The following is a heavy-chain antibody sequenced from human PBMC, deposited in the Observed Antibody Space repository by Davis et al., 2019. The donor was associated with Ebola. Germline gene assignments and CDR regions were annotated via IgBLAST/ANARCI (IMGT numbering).Heavy chain of an antibody. CDR3: AKGGSGWPSDYSYGLGV. D-gene: IGHD6-19*01. V-gene: IGHV3-11*01. CDR1: GFTFSDYY. J-gene: IGHJ6*04. Sequence: GESLKISCAASGFTFSDYYMSWIRPAPGKGLEWVSYISSSGSTIYYGDSVKGRFTISRDNSKNTLYLQMNSLRVDDTAVYYCAKGGSGWPSDYSYGLGVWGKGTTVTVSS. CDR2: ISSSGSTI.